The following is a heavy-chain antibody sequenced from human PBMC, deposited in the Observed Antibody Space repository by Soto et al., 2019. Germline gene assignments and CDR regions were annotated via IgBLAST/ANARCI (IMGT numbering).Heavy chain of an antibody. Sequence: EVQLVESGGGLVQPGGSLRLSCAVSGFTFSNYWMHWVRQAPGKGLVWVSRINTDGSSTRYADFAKGRFTISRDNARNTLFLQMNSLTAEDTAVYYCARFRVDGDYVPWGHGTLVTVSA. CDR3: ARFRVDGDYVP. J-gene: IGHJ5*02. CDR2: INTDGSST. CDR1: GFTFSNYW. V-gene: IGHV3-74*01. D-gene: IGHD4-17*01.